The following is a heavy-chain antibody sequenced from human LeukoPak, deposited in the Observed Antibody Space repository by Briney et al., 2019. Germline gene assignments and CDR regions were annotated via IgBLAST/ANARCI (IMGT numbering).Heavy chain of an antibody. D-gene: IGHD3-10*01. CDR1: GFTFGDYA. CDR3: TRDGAMFRGVTDVFDI. Sequence: GGSLRLSCTASGFTFGDYAMSWVRQAPGKGPEWIGFIRSKGYGGTTEYAASVKGRFSISRDDSKSTAYLEMNSLKTEDTAVYFCTRDGAMFRGVTDVFDIWGQGTMVTVSS. CDR2: IRSKGYGGTT. J-gene: IGHJ3*02. V-gene: IGHV3-49*04.